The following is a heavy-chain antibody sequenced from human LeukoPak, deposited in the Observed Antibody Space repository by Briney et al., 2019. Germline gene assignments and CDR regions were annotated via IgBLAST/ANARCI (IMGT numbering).Heavy chain of an antibody. CDR3: AKPLEKYTYGGNFDY. Sequence: PGGSLRLSCEASGFTFSSYAMSWVRQAPGKGLAWVSVISSSADSTYYAASVKGRFTISRDNSKNTLYLQMNNLRAEDTAVYYCAKPLEKYTYGGNFDYWGQGILVTVSS. CDR1: GFTFSSYA. V-gene: IGHV3-23*01. D-gene: IGHD4-23*01. J-gene: IGHJ4*02. CDR2: ISSSADST.